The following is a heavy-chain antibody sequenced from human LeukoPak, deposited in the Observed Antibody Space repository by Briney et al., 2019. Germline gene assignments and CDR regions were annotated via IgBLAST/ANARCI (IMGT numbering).Heavy chain of an antibody. V-gene: IGHV4-59*08. Sequence: KASETLSLTCTVSGGSISSYYWSWIRQPPGKGLEWIGYIYYSGSTTYNPSLKSRVTISVDTSKNQFSLKLTAVTAADTAVYYCARHGRWDSGTYSFDYWGQGNLVTVSS. J-gene: IGHJ4*02. D-gene: IGHD1-26*01. CDR3: ARHGRWDSGTYSFDY. CDR2: IYYSGST. CDR1: GGSISSYY.